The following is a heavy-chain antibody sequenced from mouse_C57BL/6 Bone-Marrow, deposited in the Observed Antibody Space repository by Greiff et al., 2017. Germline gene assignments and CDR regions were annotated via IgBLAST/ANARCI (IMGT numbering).Heavy chain of an antibody. J-gene: IGHJ1*01. D-gene: IGHD1-1*01. CDR3: ARGPDSSYDWYFDF. Sequence: QVQLQQPGAELVKPGASVKLSCKASGYTFTSYWMHWVKQRPGQGLEWIGMIHPNSGSTNYNEKFKSKATLTVDKSSSTAYMQLSSLTSEDSAVYYCARGPDSSYDWYFDFWGQGTTVTVSS. CDR1: GYTFTSYW. CDR2: IHPNSGST. V-gene: IGHV1-64*01.